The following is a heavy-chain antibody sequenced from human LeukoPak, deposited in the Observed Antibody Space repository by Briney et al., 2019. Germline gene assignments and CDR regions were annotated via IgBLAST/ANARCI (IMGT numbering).Heavy chain of an antibody. CDR1: GFTFSTYR. D-gene: IGHD6-6*01. V-gene: IGHV3-7*01. CDR3: ARDIGLRKAAPPGWFDP. CDR2: IKQDGSEK. J-gene: IGHJ5*02. Sequence: GSLRLSCAASGFTFSTYRMNWVRQAPGKGLEWVASIKQDGSEKYCVDSVKGRFTISRDNANNSLYLQMNSLRADDTAVYYCARDIGLRKAAPPGWFDPWGQGALVTVSS.